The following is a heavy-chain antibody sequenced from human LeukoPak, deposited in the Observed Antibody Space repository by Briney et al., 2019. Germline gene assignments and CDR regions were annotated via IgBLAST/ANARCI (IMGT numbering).Heavy chain of an antibody. V-gene: IGHV4-39*01. CDR3: ARQTPLVGATPLYYYYYVDV. CDR1: GGSISSSSYY. J-gene: IGHJ6*03. D-gene: IGHD1-26*01. CDR2: IYYTGTT. Sequence: KPSETLSLTCTVSGGSISSSSYYWGWIRQPPGKGLEWIGSIYYTGTTYYKPSLKSRVSISVDRSKNRISLSLSSVTAADTAVYYCARQTPLVGATPLYYYYYVDVWGKGTTVTVSS.